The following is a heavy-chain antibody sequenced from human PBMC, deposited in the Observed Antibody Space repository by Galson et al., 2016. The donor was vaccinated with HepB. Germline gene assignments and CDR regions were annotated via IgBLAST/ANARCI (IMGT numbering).Heavy chain of an antibody. V-gene: IGHV3-7*01. Sequence: SLRLSCAASGFSFSYYWMSWVRQAPGKGLEWVANIKQDGSDKYYVDSVRGRFSISRDNTKNSLYLQMNSLRAEDTAVYYCARGASATTGWGQGSRATVSS. CDR2: IKQDGSDK. CDR1: GFSFSYYW. D-gene: IGHD1-14*01. J-gene: IGHJ4*02. CDR3: ARGASATTG.